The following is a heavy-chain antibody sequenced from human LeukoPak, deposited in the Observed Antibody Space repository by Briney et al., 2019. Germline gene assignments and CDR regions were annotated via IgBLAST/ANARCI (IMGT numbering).Heavy chain of an antibody. J-gene: IGHJ6*02. CDR1: GFTFSSYG. V-gene: IGHV3-33*08. CDR2: IWYDGSNK. CDR3: ARDTVADYGDLYGMDV. D-gene: IGHD4-17*01. Sequence: SLRLSCAASGFTFSSYGMHSVRQAPGKGLQRVAGIWYDGSNKYYADSVKGRFTISRDNSKNTLYLQMTSLRAEDTAVYYCARDTVADYGDLYGMDVWGQGTTVTVSS.